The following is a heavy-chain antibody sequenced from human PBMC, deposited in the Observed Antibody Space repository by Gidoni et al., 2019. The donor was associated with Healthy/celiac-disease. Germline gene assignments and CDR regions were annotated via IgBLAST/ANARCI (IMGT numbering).Heavy chain of an antibody. CDR2: IYSRGST. D-gene: IGHD3-10*01. CDR3: ARYYYGSGSYYSYYYYYDMDV. Sequence: QVQLQESGPVLVMPSQTLSLTCTVSGGSISSGDYYWSWFRQPPGKGLEWIGYIYSRGSTYYNPSLKRRVTISVDTSKNQFYLKLSSVTAADSAVYYCARYYYGSGSYYSYYYYYDMDVWGKGTTVTVSS. J-gene: IGHJ6*03. V-gene: IGHV4-30-4*01. CDR1: GGSISSGDYY.